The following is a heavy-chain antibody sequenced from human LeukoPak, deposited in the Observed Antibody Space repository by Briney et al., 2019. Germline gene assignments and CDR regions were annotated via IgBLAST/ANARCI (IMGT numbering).Heavy chain of an antibody. D-gene: IGHD4-17*01. V-gene: IGHV4-34*01. CDR2: INHSGST. CDR1: GGSFSGYY. Sequence: SETLSLTCAVYGGSFSGYYWSWIRQPPGKGLEWIGEINHSGSTNYNPSLKSRVTISVDTSKNQFSLKLSSVTAADTAVYYCARGRHYAPFDYWGQGTLVTVSS. CDR3: ARGRHYAPFDY. J-gene: IGHJ4*02.